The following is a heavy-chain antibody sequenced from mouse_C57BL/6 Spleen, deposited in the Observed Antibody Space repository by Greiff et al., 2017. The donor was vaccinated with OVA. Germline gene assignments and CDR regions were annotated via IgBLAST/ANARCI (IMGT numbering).Heavy chain of an antibody. CDR3: ARGAGSLYYAMDY. D-gene: IGHD3-3*01. V-gene: IGHV1-55*01. J-gene: IGHJ4*01. CDR2: IYPGSGST. Sequence: VQLQQPGAELVKPGASVKMSCKASGYTFTSYWITWVKQRPGQGLEWIGDIYPGSGSTNYNEKFKSKATLTVDTSSSTAYMQLSSLTSEDSAVYYCARGAGSLYYAMDYWGQGTSVTVSS. CDR1: GYTFTSYW.